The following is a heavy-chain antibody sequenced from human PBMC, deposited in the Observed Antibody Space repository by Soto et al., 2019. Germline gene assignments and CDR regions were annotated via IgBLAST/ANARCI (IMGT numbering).Heavy chain of an antibody. CDR1: GYTFTGYY. CDR2: INPNSGGT. D-gene: IGHD5-12*01. J-gene: IGHJ4*02. Sequence: ASVRVSCEASGYTFTGYYMHGVRQAPGQGLEWMGWINPNSGGTDYAQKFQGWVTMSRDTSISTAYMGLSRLRSDDTAVYYCARVQLIEMATMGPFDYWGQGTLVTVSS. V-gene: IGHV1-2*04. CDR3: ARVQLIEMATMGPFDY.